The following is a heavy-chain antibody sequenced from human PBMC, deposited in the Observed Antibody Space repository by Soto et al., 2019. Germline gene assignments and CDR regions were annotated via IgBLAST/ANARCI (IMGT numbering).Heavy chain of an antibody. CDR3: ATPGTPIVVVPIGDS. D-gene: IGHD2-2*01. V-gene: IGHV3-23*01. CDR2: ISGGGGST. J-gene: IGHJ4*02. CDR1: GFTFSSYA. Sequence: PGGSLRLSCAASGFTFSSYAMSWVRQAPGKGLEWVSAISGGGGSTYYADSVKGRFTISRDNSKNTLYLQMNSLRAEDTAVYYCATPGTPIVVVPIGDSWGQGTLVTVSS.